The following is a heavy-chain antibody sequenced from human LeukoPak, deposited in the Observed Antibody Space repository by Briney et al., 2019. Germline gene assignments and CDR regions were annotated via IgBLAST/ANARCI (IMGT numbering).Heavy chain of an antibody. J-gene: IGHJ4*02. CDR1: GFTFRSYA. Sequence: GGSLRLSCAASGFTFRSYAMSWVRQAPGKGLEGVSAISGSGGSTYYADSVKGRFTISRDNSKNTLYLQMNSLRAEDTAVYYCAKDQTAMVNYYFDYWGQGTLVTVSS. V-gene: IGHV3-23*01. D-gene: IGHD5-18*01. CDR2: ISGSGGST. CDR3: AKDQTAMVNYYFDY.